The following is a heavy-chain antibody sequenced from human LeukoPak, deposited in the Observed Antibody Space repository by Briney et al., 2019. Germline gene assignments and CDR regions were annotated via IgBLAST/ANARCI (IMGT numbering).Heavy chain of an antibody. V-gene: IGHV3-21*01. CDR2: ISSSSSYI. CDR3: ARDGVVVPAAKPGLDY. Sequence: GGSLRPSCAASGFTFSSYSMNWVRQAPGKGLEWVSSISSSSSYIYYADSVKGRFTISRDNAKNSLYLQMNSLRAEDTAVYYCARDGVVVPAAKPGLDYWGQGTLVTVTS. D-gene: IGHD2-2*01. J-gene: IGHJ4*02. CDR1: GFTFSSYS.